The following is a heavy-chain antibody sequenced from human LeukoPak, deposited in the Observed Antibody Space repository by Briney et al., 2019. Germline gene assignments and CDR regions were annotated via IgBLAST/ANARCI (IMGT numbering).Heavy chain of an antibody. V-gene: IGHV4-59*08. CDR1: GGSINNFY. D-gene: IGHD5-18*01. Sequence: SETLSLTCTVSGGSINNFYWNWIRQPPGKGLEWVGYIHYRWSTIYNHSLESRLTVSIDTSKNQFSLKLSSVIAADTAVYYCATQAGGHSYGSFDYWGQGTRVTVSS. CDR2: IHYRWST. J-gene: IGHJ4*02. CDR3: ATQAGGHSYGSFDY.